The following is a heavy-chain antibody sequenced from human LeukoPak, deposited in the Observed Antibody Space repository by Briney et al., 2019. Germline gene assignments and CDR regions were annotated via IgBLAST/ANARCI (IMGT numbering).Heavy chain of an antibody. CDR3: ARARLGYCSGGSCYSSYYYYYGMDV. CDR1: GGSISSYY. Sequence: SETLSLTCTVSGGSISSYYWSWIRQPPGKGLEWIGHIYYIGSTNYNPSLRSRVTISVDTSKNQFPLKLSSVTAADTAVYYCARARLGYCSGGSCYSSYYYYYGMDVWGQGTTVTVSS. CDR2: IYYIGST. D-gene: IGHD2-15*01. V-gene: IGHV4-59*12. J-gene: IGHJ6*02.